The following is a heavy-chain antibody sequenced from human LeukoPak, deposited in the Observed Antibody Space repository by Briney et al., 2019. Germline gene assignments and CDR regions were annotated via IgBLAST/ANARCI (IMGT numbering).Heavy chain of an antibody. CDR3: ARDRIKVRGVRFGAFDI. D-gene: IGHD3-10*01. J-gene: IGHJ3*02. V-gene: IGHV3-11*04. Sequence: PGGSLRLSCAASGFTFSDYYMSWIRQAPGKGLEWVSYISSSGSTIYYADSVKGRFTISRDNAKNSLYLQMNSLRAEDTAVYYCARDRIKVRGVRFGAFDIWGQGTMVTVSS. CDR2: ISSSGSTI. CDR1: GFTFSDYY.